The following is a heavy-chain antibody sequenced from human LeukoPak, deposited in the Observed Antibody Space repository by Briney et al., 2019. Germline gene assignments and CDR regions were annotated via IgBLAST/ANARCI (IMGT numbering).Heavy chain of an antibody. J-gene: IGHJ1*01. CDR3: ARDHQPGLAAAGTCDVHH. CDR2: ISYHGSDK. Sequence: PGRSLTLSWLASRFAFSSYVLHWVRQPGGKEGDWVAGISYHGSDKYYADSVERRLTISRDNSQTTLYLQMNSLIAEDTAVYYCARDHQPGLAAAGTCDVHHWRQGILVTVSS. CDR1: RFAFSSYV. D-gene: IGHD6-13*01. V-gene: IGHV3-30*03.